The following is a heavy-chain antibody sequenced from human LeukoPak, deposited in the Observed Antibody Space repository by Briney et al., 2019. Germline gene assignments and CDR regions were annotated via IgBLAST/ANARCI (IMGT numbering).Heavy chain of an antibody. J-gene: IGHJ3*02. CDR2: IIPIFGTA. V-gene: IGHV1-69*05. CDR1: GGTFSSYA. CDR3: ARGYSNLEDAFDI. D-gene: IGHD4-11*01. Sequence: ASVKVSCKASGGTFSSYAISWVRQAPGQGLEWMGGIIPIFGTANYAQKFQGRVTITTDESTSTANMELSSLRSEDTAVYYCARGYSNLEDAFDIWGQGTMVTVSS.